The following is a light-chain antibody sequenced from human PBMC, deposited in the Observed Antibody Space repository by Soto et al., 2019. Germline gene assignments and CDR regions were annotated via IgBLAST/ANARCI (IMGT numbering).Light chain of an antibody. J-gene: IGLJ3*02. Sequence: QSVLTQPPSASGTPGQRVTISCSGSSSTIGSKTLNWYQHLPGSAPKLLIYTTNQRPSGVPDRFSGSKSGTSASLAISGLQPEDEADYYCAAWNDSLNGVVFGGGNKLTVL. CDR2: TTN. V-gene: IGLV1-44*01. CDR1: SSTIGSKT. CDR3: AAWNDSLNGVV.